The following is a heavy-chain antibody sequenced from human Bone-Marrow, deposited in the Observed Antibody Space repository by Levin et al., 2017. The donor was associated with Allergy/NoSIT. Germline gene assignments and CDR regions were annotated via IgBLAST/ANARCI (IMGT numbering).Heavy chain of an antibody. D-gene: IGHD4-11*01. CDR2: IKTKADGGTA. V-gene: IGHV3-15*07. CDR1: GFTFTNAW. J-gene: IGHJ4*02. CDR3: SLQYFDY. Sequence: PGGSLRLSCAASGFTFTNAWMNWVRQAPGKGLEWVGRIKTKADGGTADYAAPVKGRFIISRDDSKNTVFLQMNNLETGDTAVYYCSLQYFDYWGQGSLVAVSS.